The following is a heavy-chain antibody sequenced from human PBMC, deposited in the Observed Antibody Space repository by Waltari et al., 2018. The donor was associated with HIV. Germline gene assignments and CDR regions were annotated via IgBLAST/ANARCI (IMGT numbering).Heavy chain of an antibody. CDR3: ARRHSSVGILDS. Sequence: EVQLVESGGGLVQPGGSLRLSCAASGFTFSNYWMHWVRQAPGKGLVCVSRFYTDGGTGGYADSVKGRFTISRDNAKNTLYLQMNSLRAEDTAVYYCARRHSSVGILDSWGQGTLVTVSS. J-gene: IGHJ4*02. D-gene: IGHD6-19*01. CDR1: GFTFSNYW. CDR2: FYTDGGTG. V-gene: IGHV3-74*01.